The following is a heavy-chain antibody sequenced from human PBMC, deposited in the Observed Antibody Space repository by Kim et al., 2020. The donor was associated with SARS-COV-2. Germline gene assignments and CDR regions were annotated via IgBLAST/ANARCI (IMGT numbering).Heavy chain of an antibody. CDR2: IIPIFGTP. D-gene: IGHD2-15*01. CDR3: AKKEIVGPLDY. J-gene: IGHJ4*02. Sequence: SVKVSCKASGGTFGTYTITWVRQAPGQGLEWMGGIIPIFGTPDYAQNFQGRVTISADESTTTAYMELSSLRSEDTAVYYCAKKEIVGPLDYWGQGTLVAVSS. V-gene: IGHV1-69*13. CDR1: GGTFGTYT.